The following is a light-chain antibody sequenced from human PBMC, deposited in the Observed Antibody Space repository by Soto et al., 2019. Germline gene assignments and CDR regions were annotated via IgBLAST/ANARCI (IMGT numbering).Light chain of an antibody. CDR2: EVN. CDR3: SSYGGSNNFVL. CDR1: SSDVGGYNY. Sequence: QSVLTQPPSASGTLGQSVTISCTGTSSDVGGYNYVSWYQQRPGKAPKLMIYEVNERPSGVPDRFSGSKSGNTASLTVSGLQAEDEADYYCSSYGGSNNFVLFGGGTQLTGL. V-gene: IGLV2-8*01. J-gene: IGLJ2*01.